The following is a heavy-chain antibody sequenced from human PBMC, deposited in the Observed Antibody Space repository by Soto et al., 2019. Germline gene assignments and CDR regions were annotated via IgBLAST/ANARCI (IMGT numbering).Heavy chain of an antibody. V-gene: IGHV1-69*06. CDR1: GRTISSYA. CDR2: IIPTLGTA. CDR3: ARGYSGYDMIAVAASYYYYYGMDV. D-gene: IGHD5-12*01. J-gene: IGHJ6*02. Sequence: QVQLVQSGAEVKKPGSSVKVSCKASGRTISSYAISWVRQAPGQGPEWMGGIIPTLGTANYAQKFQGRVTITAGKSTSTAYMELSSLRSEDTAVYYCARGYSGYDMIAVAASYYYYYGMDVWGQGTTVTVSS.